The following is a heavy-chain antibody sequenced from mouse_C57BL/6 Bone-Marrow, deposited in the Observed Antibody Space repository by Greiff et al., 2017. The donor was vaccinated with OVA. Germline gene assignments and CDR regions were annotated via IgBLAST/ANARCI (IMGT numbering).Heavy chain of an antibody. V-gene: IGHV14-4*01. J-gene: IGHJ2*01. Sequence: VQLQQSGAEFVRPGASVKLSCTASGFNIKDDYMHWVKQRPEQGLEGIGWIDPENGDTEYASKFQGKATITADTSSNTPYLQLSSLKSEDTDVYYCTRWLQLDYWGPGTAVTVSS. CDR1: GFNIKDDY. CDR2: IDPENGDT. D-gene: IGHD2-3*01. CDR3: TRWLQLDY.